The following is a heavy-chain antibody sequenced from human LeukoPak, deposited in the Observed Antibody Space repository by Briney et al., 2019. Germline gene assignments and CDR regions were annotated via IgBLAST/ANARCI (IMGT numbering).Heavy chain of an antibody. CDR3: ARDSSARGYYDSSGSGEYFQH. V-gene: IGHV1-69*06. Sequence: ASVKVSCKASGGTFSSYAISWVRQAPGQGLEWMGGIIPIFGTANYAQKFQGRVTITADKSTSTAYMELSSLRSEDTAVYYCARDSSARGYYDSSGSGEYFQHWGQGTLVTVSS. CDR1: GGTFSSYA. CDR2: IIPIFGTA. D-gene: IGHD3-22*01. J-gene: IGHJ1*01.